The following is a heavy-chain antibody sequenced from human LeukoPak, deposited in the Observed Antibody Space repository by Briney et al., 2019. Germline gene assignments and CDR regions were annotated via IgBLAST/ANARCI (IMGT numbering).Heavy chain of an antibody. CDR2: INPHSGGT. CDR1: GYIFTDYY. D-gene: IGHD6-13*01. Sequence: GASVKVSCKASGYIFTDYYIHWVRQAPGQGLEWMGWINPHSGGTNYAQNFKGRVTMTRDTSITTVDMELRSLRSDDTAVYYCARVRYSSSWYSFDYWGQGTLVTVSS. CDR3: ARVRYSSSWYSFDY. J-gene: IGHJ4*02. V-gene: IGHV1-2*02.